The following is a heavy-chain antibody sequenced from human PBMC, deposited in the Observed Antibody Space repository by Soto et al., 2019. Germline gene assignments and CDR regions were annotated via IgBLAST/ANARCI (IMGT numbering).Heavy chain of an antibody. D-gene: IGHD1-20*01. J-gene: IGHJ5*02. V-gene: IGHV2-5*02. CDR1: GFSLNTRGVG. CDR2: IYWDDDK. CDR3: AHLGITGTTSWFDP. Sequence: QITLKDSGPTLMKPTQTLTLTCTFSGFSLNTRGVGVGWIRQPPGKALEWLAHIYWDDDKRYSPSLKNRLTIPKGTSKNQVVLTVTNVDPDDTATYYCAHLGITGTTSWFDPWGQGTLVTVSS.